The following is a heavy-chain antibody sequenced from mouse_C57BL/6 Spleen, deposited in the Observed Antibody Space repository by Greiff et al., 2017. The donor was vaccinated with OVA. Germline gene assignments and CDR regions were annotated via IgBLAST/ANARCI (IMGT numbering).Heavy chain of an antibody. D-gene: IGHD1-1*01. CDR2: INPNNGGT. V-gene: IGHV1-22*01. Sequence: EVQLQQSGPELVKPGASVKMSCKASGYTFTDYNMHWVKQSHGKSLEWIGYINPNNGGTSYNQKFKGKATLTVNKSSSTAYMELRSLTSEDSAVYYCARYTTVVASHYFDYWGQGTTLTVSS. CDR1: GYTFTDYN. CDR3: ARYTTVVASHYFDY. J-gene: IGHJ2*01.